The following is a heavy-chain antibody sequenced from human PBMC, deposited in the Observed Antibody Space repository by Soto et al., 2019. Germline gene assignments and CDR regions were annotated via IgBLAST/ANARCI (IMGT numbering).Heavy chain of an antibody. D-gene: IGHD2-15*01. V-gene: IGHV1-69*01. CDR2: IIPNFGTA. Sequence: QVQLVQSGAEVKKPGSSVKVSCKASGGTFSSYAISWVRQAPGQGLEWMGGIIPNFGTANYAQKFQGRVTSTADESTSTAYMEQSSLRAEDRAVYYCARLYCTGGSCYWNWFDPWGQGTLVTVSS. J-gene: IGHJ5*02. CDR3: ARLYCTGGSCYWNWFDP. CDR1: GGTFSSYA.